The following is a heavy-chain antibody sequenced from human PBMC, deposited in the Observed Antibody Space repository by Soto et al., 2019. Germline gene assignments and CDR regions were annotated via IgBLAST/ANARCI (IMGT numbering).Heavy chain of an antibody. D-gene: IGHD3-9*01. CDR1: GGSISSYY. J-gene: IGHJ6*02. CDR2: IYYSGST. Sequence: SSETLSLTCTVSGGSISSYYWSWIRQPPGKGLEWIGYIYYSGSTNYNPSLKSRVAISVDTSKNQFSLKLSSVTAADTAVYYCARSRDYDILTGSRYGLDVWGQGTTVTVSS. V-gene: IGHV4-59*01. CDR3: ARSRDYDILTGSRYGLDV.